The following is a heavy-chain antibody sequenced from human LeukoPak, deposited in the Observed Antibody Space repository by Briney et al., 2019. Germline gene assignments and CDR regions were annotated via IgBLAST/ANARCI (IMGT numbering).Heavy chain of an antibody. V-gene: IGHV1-18*01. CDR1: GYTFTSYG. D-gene: IGHD2-15*01. Sequence: GASVKVSCKASGYTFTSYGINWVRQAPGQGLEWMGWISAYNGDTNYAQKLQGRVTMTTDTSTSTAYMELRSLRSDDTAVYYCATDPVGYCSANGCYSVDYWGQGTLVTVSS. J-gene: IGHJ4*02. CDR2: ISAYNGDT. CDR3: ATDPVGYCSANGCYSVDY.